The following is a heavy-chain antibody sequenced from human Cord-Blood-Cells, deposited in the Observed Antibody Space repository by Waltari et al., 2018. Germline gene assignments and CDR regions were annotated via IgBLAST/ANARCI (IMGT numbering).Heavy chain of an antibody. CDR1: GYTFTVYY. Sequence: QVQLVQSGAAVKKPGASVKVSCKASGYTFTVYYMHWVRQAPNSGGTNDAQKLQGGVTMTRDTSISTAYMELSRLRYDDTAVYYCAREGVDALEIWGQGTMVTVSS. CDR3: AREGVDALEI. V-gene: IGHV1-2*02. J-gene: IGHJ3*02. CDR2: NSGGT.